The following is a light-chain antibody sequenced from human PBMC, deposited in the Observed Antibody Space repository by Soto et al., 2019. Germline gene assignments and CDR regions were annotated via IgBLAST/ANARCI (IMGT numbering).Light chain of an antibody. J-gene: IGKJ2*03. CDR2: DAS. CDR1: QSMDRW. CDR3: QQYKHHYS. V-gene: IGKV1-5*01. Sequence: DIPLTQPPSTLSASVGDIVTITCRASQSMDRWLAWYQQKLGKAPELVIHDASSLESGDPSRFRGSGSWTEFTLTIICLQHDDFATYYCQQYKHHYSFGQGTKLEIK.